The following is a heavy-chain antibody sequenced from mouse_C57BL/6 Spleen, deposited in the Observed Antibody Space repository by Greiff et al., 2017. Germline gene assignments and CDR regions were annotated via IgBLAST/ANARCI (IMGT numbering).Heavy chain of an antibody. CDR3: ARHEDRGYGYVPFDY. V-gene: IGHV1-62-2*01. Sequence: QLQLKESGAELVKPGASVKLSCKASGYTFTEYTIHWVKQRSGQGLEWIGWFYPGSGSIKYNEKFKDKATLTADKSSSTVYMELSRLTSEDSAVYFCARHEDRGYGYVPFDYWGQGTTLTVSS. CDR2: FYPGSGSI. CDR1: GYTFTEYT. J-gene: IGHJ2*01. D-gene: IGHD2-2*01.